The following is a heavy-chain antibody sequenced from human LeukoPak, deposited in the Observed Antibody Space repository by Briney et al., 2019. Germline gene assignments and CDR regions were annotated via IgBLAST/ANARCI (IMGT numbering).Heavy chain of an antibody. CDR3: ARDYYGSGSYYIIDY. J-gene: IGHJ4*02. CDR1: GGSFSGYY. V-gene: IGHV4-34*01. CDR2: INHSEST. Sequence: SETLSLTCAVYGGSFSGYYWSWIRQPPGKGLEWIGEINHSESTNYNPSLKSRVTISVDTSKNQFSLKLSPVTAADTAVYYCARDYYGSGSYYIIDYWGQGTLVTVSS. D-gene: IGHD3-10*01.